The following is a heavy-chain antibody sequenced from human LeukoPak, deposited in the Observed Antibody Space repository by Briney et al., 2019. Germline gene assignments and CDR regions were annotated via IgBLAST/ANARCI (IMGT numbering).Heavy chain of an antibody. Sequence: GASVKVSCKASGYTFTSYGISWVRQAPGQGLEWMGWISAYNGNTNYAQKLQGRVTMTTDTSTSTAYLDLSRLRSDDTAVYYCARVVVRDANNYKDYWGQGTLVTVSS. D-gene: IGHD5-24*01. CDR3: ARVVVRDANNYKDY. V-gene: IGHV1-18*01. CDR1: GYTFTSYG. J-gene: IGHJ4*02. CDR2: ISAYNGNT.